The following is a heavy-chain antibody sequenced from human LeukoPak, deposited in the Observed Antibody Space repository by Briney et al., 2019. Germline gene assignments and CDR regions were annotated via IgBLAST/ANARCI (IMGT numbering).Heavy chain of an antibody. D-gene: IGHD1-26*01. CDR2: ISGPGDKT. CDR3: AKAGRSVSRTFDP. J-gene: IGHJ5*02. Sequence: PGGSLRLSCAASGFTFSSYAMRWVRQAPGKGLQWVSGISGPGDKTDYADSVKGRFTISRDNSENTVSLQMNSLTGEDTAVYYCAKAGRSVSRTFDPWGQGTLVTVSS. CDR1: GFTFSSYA. V-gene: IGHV3-23*01.